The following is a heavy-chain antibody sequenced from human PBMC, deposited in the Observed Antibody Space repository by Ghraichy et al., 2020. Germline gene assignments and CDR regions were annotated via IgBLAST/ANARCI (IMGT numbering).Heavy chain of an antibody. V-gene: IGHV3-7*01. Sequence: EGSLRLSCAASGFPFRGYWMTWVRQAPGKGLEWVASIKQDGTEEKYLDSVKGRFTISRDNPKNSLYLQMNSLRDEDTAVYYCAKNIVVAGKILYYYYGMDVWGQGTTVTVSS. CDR3: AKNIVVAGKILYYYYGMDV. D-gene: IGHD6-19*01. J-gene: IGHJ6*02. CDR1: GFPFRGYW. CDR2: IKQDGTEE.